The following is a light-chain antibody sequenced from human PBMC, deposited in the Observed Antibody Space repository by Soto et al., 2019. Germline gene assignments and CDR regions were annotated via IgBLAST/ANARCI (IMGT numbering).Light chain of an antibody. J-gene: IGKJ4*01. CDR2: DAS. CDR3: QQRSTWPLT. V-gene: IGKV3-11*01. Sequence: EIVLTQSPATLSLSPGERATLSCRASQSICSHLAWYQQKPGQPPRLLMYDASNRATAVPARFSGSGSGTDFTLTISSLEPEDLTVYYCQQRSTWPLTFGGGTKVQIK. CDR1: QSICSH.